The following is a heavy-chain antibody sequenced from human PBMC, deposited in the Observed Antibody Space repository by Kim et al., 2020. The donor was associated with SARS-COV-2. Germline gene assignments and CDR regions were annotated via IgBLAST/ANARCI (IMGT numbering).Heavy chain of an antibody. CDR3: ARGEGIAAAFDY. D-gene: IGHD6-13*01. J-gene: IGHJ4*02. V-gene: IGHV1-46*03. Sequence: SYAQKFQGRVTMTRDTSTSTVYMELSSLRSEDTAVYYCARGEGIAAAFDYWGQGTLVTVSS.